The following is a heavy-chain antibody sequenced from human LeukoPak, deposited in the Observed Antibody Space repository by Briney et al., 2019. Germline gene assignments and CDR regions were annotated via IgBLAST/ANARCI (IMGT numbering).Heavy chain of an antibody. CDR2: ISYDGSDK. Sequence: GGSLRLSCAASGFTFSTYAMHWVRQAPGKGLDWVAVISYDGSDKYYADSVKGRFTISRDNSKNTLFLQINSLRVEDTAVYYCAKALGVRGVNDYWGQGTLVTVSS. CDR1: GFTFSTYA. D-gene: IGHD3-10*01. CDR3: AKALGVRGVNDY. J-gene: IGHJ4*02. V-gene: IGHV3-30*04.